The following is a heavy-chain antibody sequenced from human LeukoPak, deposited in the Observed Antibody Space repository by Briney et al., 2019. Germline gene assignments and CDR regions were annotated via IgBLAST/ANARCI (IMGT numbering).Heavy chain of an antibody. CDR1: GFTFSSYG. CDR3: AKDRTTTVVREYFQH. Sequence: GGSLRLSCAASGFTFSSYGMHWVRQAPGKGLEWVAFIRYDGSNKYYADSVKGRFTISRDNSKNTLYLQMNSLRAEDTAVYYCAKDRTTTVVREYFQHWGQGTLVTVSS. D-gene: IGHD4-23*01. V-gene: IGHV3-30*02. J-gene: IGHJ1*01. CDR2: IRYDGSNK.